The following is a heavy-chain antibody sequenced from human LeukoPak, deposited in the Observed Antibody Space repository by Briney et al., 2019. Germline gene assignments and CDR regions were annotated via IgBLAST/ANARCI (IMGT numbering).Heavy chain of an antibody. CDR2: IGGSDDT. Sequence: PGGSLRLSCVASGFTFSNYPMTWVRQFPGKGLQWVSTIGGSDDTYYADSVKGRFTTSRDTSKNTLYLQMHSLGAEDTAVYYCARARVVDRRGYFDYWGQGTLVTASS. V-gene: IGHV3-23*01. D-gene: IGHD2-15*01. CDR3: ARARVVDRRGYFDY. J-gene: IGHJ4*02. CDR1: GFTFSNYP.